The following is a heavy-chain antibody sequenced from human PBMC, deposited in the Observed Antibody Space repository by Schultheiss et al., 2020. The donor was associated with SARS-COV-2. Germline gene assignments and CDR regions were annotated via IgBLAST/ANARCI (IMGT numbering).Heavy chain of an antibody. D-gene: IGHD4-17*01. CDR2: INPNSGGT. J-gene: IGHJ6*02. V-gene: IGHV1-2*02. Sequence: ASVKVSCKASGGTFSSYAISWVRQAPGQGLEWMGWINPNSGGTNYAQKFQGRVTMTRDTSISTAYMELSRLRSDDTAVYYCARAATVTIEAGYYYYGMDVWGQGTTVTVSS. CDR1: GGTFSSYA. CDR3: ARAATVTIEAGYYYYGMDV.